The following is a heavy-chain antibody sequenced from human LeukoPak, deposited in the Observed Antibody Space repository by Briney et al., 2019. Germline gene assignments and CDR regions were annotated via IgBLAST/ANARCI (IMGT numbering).Heavy chain of an antibody. CDR2: IYTSGST. Sequence: KPSETLSLTCTVSGDSISSYYWSWIRQPAGKGLEWIGRIYTSGSTNYNPSLKSRVTMSVDTSKNQFSLKLSSVTAADTAVYYCARLTNCYDCSGYPYYYYYYMDVWGKGTTVTVSS. V-gene: IGHV4-4*07. J-gene: IGHJ6*03. CDR3: ARLTNCYDCSGYPYYYYYYMDV. D-gene: IGHD3-22*01. CDR1: GDSISSYY.